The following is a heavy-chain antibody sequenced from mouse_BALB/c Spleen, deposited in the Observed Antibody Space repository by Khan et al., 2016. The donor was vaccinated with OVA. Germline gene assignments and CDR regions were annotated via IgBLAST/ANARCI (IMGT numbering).Heavy chain of an antibody. CDR2: INTETGEP. CDR3: DRDSYDYIDY. CDR1: GYTFTDYS. Sequence: QIQLVQSGPELKKPGETVKISCKASGYTFTDYSMHWVKQAPGKGLKWMGWINTETGEPTYADDFKGRFAFSLETSTSTAYLQINNLKTEDTATECCDRDSYDYIDYWGQGTTLTVSS. J-gene: IGHJ2*01. V-gene: IGHV9-2-1*01. D-gene: IGHD2-12*01.